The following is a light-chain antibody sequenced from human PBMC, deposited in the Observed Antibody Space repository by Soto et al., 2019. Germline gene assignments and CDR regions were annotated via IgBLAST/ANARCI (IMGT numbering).Light chain of an antibody. CDR1: QSISSW. CDR3: QQYNSYWT. J-gene: IGKJ1*01. CDR2: KAS. V-gene: IGKV1-5*03. Sequence: DIQMTQSPSTLSASVGHRVTITCRASQSISSWLAWYQQKPGKAPNLLIYKASSLEGGVPSRFSGSGSGTEFTLTISSLQPDDFATYYCQQYNSYWTFGQGTKVDIK.